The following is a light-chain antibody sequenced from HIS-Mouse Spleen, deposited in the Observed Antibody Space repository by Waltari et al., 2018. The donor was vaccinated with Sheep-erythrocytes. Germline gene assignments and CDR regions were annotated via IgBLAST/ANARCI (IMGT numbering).Light chain of an antibody. CDR2: EGS. J-gene: IGLJ3*02. CDR1: TSDVGSYNL. CDR3: CSYAGSSTPWV. Sequence: QSALTQPASVSGSPGQSITISCTGTTSDVGSYNLASWYQQHPGTAPKLMIYEGSRRPLGVSNRFSGSKSGNTASLTISGLQAEDEADYYCCSYAGSSTPWVFGGGTKLTVL. V-gene: IGLV2-23*01.